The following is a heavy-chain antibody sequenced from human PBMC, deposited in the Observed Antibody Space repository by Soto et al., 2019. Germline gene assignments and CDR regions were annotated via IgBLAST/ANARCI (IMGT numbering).Heavy chain of an antibody. Sequence: GGSLRLSCAASGFTFSFYAMTWVRQAPGKGLEWVSTISGGGSITYYADSLKGRFTISRENSKNTLYLQINSLRAEDTAVYYCAKTIRGGYSSSWYYFDYWGQGTLVTVSS. D-gene: IGHD6-13*01. CDR2: ISGGGSIT. CDR1: GFTFSFYA. CDR3: AKTIRGGYSSSWYYFDY. V-gene: IGHV3-23*01. J-gene: IGHJ4*02.